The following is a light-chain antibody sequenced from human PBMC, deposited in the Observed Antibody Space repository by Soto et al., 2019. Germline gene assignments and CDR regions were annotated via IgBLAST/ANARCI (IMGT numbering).Light chain of an antibody. CDR3: QQGSTYPT. CDR1: QSVSNY. CDR2: VAS. V-gene: IGKV1-39*01. J-gene: IGKJ4*01. Sequence: IQMTQSPSSLSASVGDKVTITCRAGQSVSNYVNWYQHKPGKPPNLLIYVASSLQSGVQSRFSDSGSGTDFTLPISSLQPEDVATYYCQQGSTYPTFGGGTKVEIK.